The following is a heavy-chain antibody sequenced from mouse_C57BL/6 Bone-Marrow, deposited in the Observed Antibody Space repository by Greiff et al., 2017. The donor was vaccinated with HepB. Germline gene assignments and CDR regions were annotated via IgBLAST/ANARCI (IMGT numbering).Heavy chain of an antibody. CDR3: ARHSRAPYGSSYPYYFYY. J-gene: IGHJ2*01. CDR1: GFTFSSYG. V-gene: IGHV5-6*01. D-gene: IGHD1-1*01. Sequence: EVMLVESGGDLVKPGGSLKLSCAASGFTFSSYGMSWVRQTPDKRLEWVATISSGGSYTYYPDSVKGRFTISRDNAKNTLYLQMSSLKSEDTAMYDCARHSRAPYGSSYPYYFYYWGQGTTLTVSS. CDR2: ISSGGSYT.